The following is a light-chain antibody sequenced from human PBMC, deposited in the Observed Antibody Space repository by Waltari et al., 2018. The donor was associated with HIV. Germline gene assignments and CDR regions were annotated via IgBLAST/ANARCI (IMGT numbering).Light chain of an antibody. CDR3: QVWDRFSDQAV. V-gene: IGLV3-21*04. Sequence: SYVLTQPPSVSVAPGKTASIICEGNNIGGKSVHWYQQKPGQAPVLVIYDDSDRSSGNPGRFSRSNSGNTATLTISRVEAGDEADYHCQVWDRFSDQAVFGGGTKLTVL. CDR1: NIGGKS. J-gene: IGLJ2*01. CDR2: DDS.